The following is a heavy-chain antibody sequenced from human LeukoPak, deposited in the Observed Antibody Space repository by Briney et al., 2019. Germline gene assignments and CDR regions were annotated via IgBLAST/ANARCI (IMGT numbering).Heavy chain of an antibody. CDR3: AKETYESFFDY. D-gene: IGHD3-3*01. CDR1: GFTFSNYA. V-gene: IGHV3-23*01. CDR2: ISGSGGST. Sequence: GGSLRLSCAASGFTFSNYAMNWVRQAPGKGLEWVSGISGSGGSTYYADSVKGRFTISRDNSKNTLYLQMNSLRAEDTAVYYCAKETYESFFDYWGQGTLVTVSS. J-gene: IGHJ4*02.